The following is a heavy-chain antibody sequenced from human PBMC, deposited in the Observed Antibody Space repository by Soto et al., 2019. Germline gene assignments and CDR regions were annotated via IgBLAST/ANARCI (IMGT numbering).Heavy chain of an antibody. CDR2: IIPIFGTA. CDR3: GAGMGTNKYYYYYGRDV. D-gene: IGHD1-1*01. J-gene: IGHJ6*02. CDR1: GGTFGSYA. Sequence: SVGVCCRDSGGTFGSYAISRMRQVPGQGLEWMGGIIPIFGTANYAQKFQGRVTITADESTSTAYMELSSLRSEDTAVYYCGAGMGTNKYYYYYGRDVWGQGTRGTGSS. V-gene: IGHV1-69*01.